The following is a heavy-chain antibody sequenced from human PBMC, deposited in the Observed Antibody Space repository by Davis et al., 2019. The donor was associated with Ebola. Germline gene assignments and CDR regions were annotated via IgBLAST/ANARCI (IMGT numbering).Heavy chain of an antibody. CDR1: VDSLSSNSAA. V-gene: IGHV6-1*01. CDR3: ARGDYGDYWKMFDY. Sequence: SQTLSLTCAISVDSLSSNSAAWNWIRQSPSSGLEWLGRSYYRSKRYNDYAVSVKSRITINPDTSKNQFSLQLNPVTPEDTAVYYCARGDYGDYWKMFDYWGQGTLVTVSS. CDR2: SYYRSKRYN. D-gene: IGHD4-17*01. J-gene: IGHJ4*02.